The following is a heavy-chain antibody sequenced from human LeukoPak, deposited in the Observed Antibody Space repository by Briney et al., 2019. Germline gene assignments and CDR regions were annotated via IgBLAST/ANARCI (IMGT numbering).Heavy chain of an antibody. CDR2: IQYDGSNE. CDR1: GFTFSSYG. D-gene: IGHD6-13*01. CDR3: AKERYSSSSLFAITPFDY. V-gene: IGHV3-30*02. J-gene: IGHJ4*02. Sequence: GGSLRLSCTASGFTFSSYGMHWVRQAPGKGLEWVAIIQYDGSNEYYVDSVQGRFTISRDNSKDTLYLQMNSLRTEDTAVYYCAKERYSSSSLFAITPFDYWGQGTLVTVSS.